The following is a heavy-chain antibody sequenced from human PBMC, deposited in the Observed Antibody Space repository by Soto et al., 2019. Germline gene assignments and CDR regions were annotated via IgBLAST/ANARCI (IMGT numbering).Heavy chain of an antibody. CDR3: AGTTVYYYYYYMDV. V-gene: IGHV4-34*01. CDR1: GGSFSCYY. J-gene: IGHJ6*03. Sequence: SETLSLTCAVYGGSFSCYYWSWIRQPPGKGLEWIGEINHSGSTNYNPSLKSRVTISVDTSKNQFSLKLSSVTAADTAVYYCAGTTVYYYYYYMDVWGKGTTVTVSS. D-gene: IGHD1-1*01. CDR2: INHSGST.